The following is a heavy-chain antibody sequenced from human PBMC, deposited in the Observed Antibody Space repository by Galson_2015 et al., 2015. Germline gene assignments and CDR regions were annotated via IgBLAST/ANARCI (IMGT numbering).Heavy chain of an antibody. CDR2: IYHSGST. Sequence: LSLTCAVSGGSISSSNWWSWVRQPPGKGLEWIGEIYHSGSTNYNPSLKSRVTISVDKSKNQFSLKLSSVTAADTAVYYCARAGLYYYDSSGYYYPPHAFDIWGQGTMVTVSS. V-gene: IGHV4-4*02. CDR1: GGSISSSNW. J-gene: IGHJ3*02. D-gene: IGHD3-22*01. CDR3: ARAGLYYYDSSGYYYPPHAFDI.